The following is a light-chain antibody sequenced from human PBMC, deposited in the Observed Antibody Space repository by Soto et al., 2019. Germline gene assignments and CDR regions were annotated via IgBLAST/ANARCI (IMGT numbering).Light chain of an antibody. V-gene: IGKV1-5*03. J-gene: IGKJ1*01. Sequence: DIQMTQSPSTLSASIGDRVTITCRASQSISVWLAWYQQKPGKAPRLLIYTASTLETGVPSRFSGSGSGTEFSLTISSLQPDDFATYYCQQHKTYSRTFGQGTKLEVK. CDR1: QSISVW. CDR2: TAS. CDR3: QQHKTYSRT.